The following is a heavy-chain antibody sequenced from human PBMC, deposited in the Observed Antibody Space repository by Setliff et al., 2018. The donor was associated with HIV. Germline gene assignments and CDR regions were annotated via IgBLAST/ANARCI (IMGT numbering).Heavy chain of an antibody. V-gene: IGHV1-2*02. CDR2: ISPNNGDT. D-gene: IGHD1-1*01. J-gene: IGHJ4*02. CDR3: ARQLSNSFDY. CDR1: GYTFSDYY. Sequence: ASVKVSCKPSGYTFSDYYMHWVRQAPGQGLEWMGWISPNNGDTNIPQTFQGRVAMTRDTSINTAYLELSGLRSDDTAVYLCARQLSNSFDYWGQGTLVTVSS.